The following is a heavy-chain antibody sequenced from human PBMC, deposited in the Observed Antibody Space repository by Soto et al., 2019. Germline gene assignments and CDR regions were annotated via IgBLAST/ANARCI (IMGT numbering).Heavy chain of an antibody. CDR1: GFTFSSYD. CDR3: ARADGYNQEGYYYYGMDV. Sequence: EVQLVESGGGLVQPGGSLRLSCAASGFTFSSYDMNWVRQAPGKGLEWVSYISSSGSTIYYADSVKGRFPISRKNAKNSLYLQMNSLRAEDTAVYYCARADGYNQEGYYYYGMDVWGQGTTVTVAS. J-gene: IGHJ6*02. V-gene: IGHV3-48*03. D-gene: IGHD5-12*01. CDR2: ISSSGSTI.